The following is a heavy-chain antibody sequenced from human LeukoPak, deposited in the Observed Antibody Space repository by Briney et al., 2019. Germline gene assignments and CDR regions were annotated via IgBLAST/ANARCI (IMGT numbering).Heavy chain of an antibody. V-gene: IGHV4-59*01. D-gene: IGHD3-10*01. CDR2: IYYSGST. CDR1: GGSISSYY. Sequence: SETLSLTCTVSGGSISSYYWSWIRQPPGKGLEWIGYIYYSGSTNYNPSLKSRVTISVDTSKNQFSLKLSSVTAADTAVYYCARGFHWDSGAFDIWGQGTMVTVSS. J-gene: IGHJ3*02. CDR3: ARGFHWDSGAFDI.